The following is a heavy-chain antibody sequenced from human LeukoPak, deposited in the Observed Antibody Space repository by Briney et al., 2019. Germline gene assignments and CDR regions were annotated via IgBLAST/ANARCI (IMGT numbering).Heavy chain of an antibody. D-gene: IGHD3-10*01. J-gene: IGHJ6*03. Sequence: ASVKVSCKASGYIFTSYGISWVRQAPGQGLEWMGWISAYNGNTNYAQKLQGRVTMTTDTSTSTAYMELRSLRSDDTAVYYCARDGAPRGYYYMDVWGKGTTVTISS. CDR3: ARDGAPRGYYYMDV. CDR1: GYIFTSYG. V-gene: IGHV1-18*01. CDR2: ISAYNGNT.